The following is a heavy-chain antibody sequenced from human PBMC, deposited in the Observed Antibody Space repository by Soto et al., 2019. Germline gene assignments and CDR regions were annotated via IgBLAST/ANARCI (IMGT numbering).Heavy chain of an antibody. Sequence: QVQLQESGPGLVKPSETLSLTCTVSGGSVSSGSYYWSWIRQPPGKGLEWIGYIYYSGSTNYNPSHKSRVTISVDTSKNQFSLKLSSVTAADTAVYYCASCYYDSSGYYATFDYWGQGTLVTVSS. J-gene: IGHJ4*02. V-gene: IGHV4-61*01. CDR1: GGSVSSGSYY. CDR3: ASCYYDSSGYYATFDY. D-gene: IGHD3-22*01. CDR2: IYYSGST.